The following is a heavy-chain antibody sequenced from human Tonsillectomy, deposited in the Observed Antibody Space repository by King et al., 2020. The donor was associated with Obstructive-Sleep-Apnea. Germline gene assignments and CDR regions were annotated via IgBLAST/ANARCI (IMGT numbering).Heavy chain of an antibody. V-gene: IGHV3-48*01. CDR2: ISRDSSTI. D-gene: IGHD4-17*01. CDR1: GFTFRTQS. CDR3: ARLVDDYGDYVNWYFDL. J-gene: IGHJ2*01. Sequence: VQLVESGGGLVQPGGSLRLSCVASGFTFRTQSMTWARQAPGKGLEWVSYISRDSSTIYYADSVKGRFTISRDNAKNSLYLQMSSLRAADTAVYYCARLVDDYGDYVNWYFDLWGRGTLVTVSS.